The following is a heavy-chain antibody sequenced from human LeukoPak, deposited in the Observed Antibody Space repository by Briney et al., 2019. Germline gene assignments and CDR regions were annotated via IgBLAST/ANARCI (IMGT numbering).Heavy chain of an antibody. Sequence: GGSLRLSCAASGFTFSSYAMSWVRQAPGKGLVWISRIYIDGTATNYADSVKGRFTISRDNAKNTLYVQMNSLRVEDTAVYYCARGYSYGLDVWGRGTTVTVSS. V-gene: IGHV3-74*01. CDR1: GFTFSSYA. CDR3: ARGYSYGLDV. CDR2: IYIDGTAT. J-gene: IGHJ6*02.